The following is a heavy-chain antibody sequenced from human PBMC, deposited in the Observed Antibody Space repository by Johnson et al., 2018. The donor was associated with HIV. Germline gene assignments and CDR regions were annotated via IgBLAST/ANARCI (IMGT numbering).Heavy chain of an antibody. D-gene: IGHD6-19*01. CDR2: ISYDGSNK. Sequence: QVQLVESGGGVVQPGRSLRLSCAASGFTFSTYAMHWVRQAPGKGLEWVALISYDGSNKYYADSVKGRFTISRDNSKNTLYLQMNSLRAGDTAVYYCAKDREGGGWDVGVAFDIWGQGTMVTVSS. V-gene: IGHV3-30*04. CDR1: GFTFSTYA. J-gene: IGHJ3*02. CDR3: AKDREGGGWDVGVAFDI.